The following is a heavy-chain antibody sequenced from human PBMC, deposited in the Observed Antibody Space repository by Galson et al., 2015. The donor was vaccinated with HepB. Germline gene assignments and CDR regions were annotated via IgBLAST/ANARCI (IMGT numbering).Heavy chain of an antibody. CDR1: GFTFSSHA. CDR2: ISGSGGSK. D-gene: IGHD3-16*01. Sequence: SLRLSCAASGFTFSSHAMTWVRQAPGKGLEWVSGISGSGGSKYYADSVKGRFTISRVNFRGTFYLQMDSLRVDETAVYYCAQGVFRILWGRVDFWGQGSLVGVSS. J-gene: IGHJ4*02. V-gene: IGHV3-23*01. CDR3: AQGVFRILWGRVDF.